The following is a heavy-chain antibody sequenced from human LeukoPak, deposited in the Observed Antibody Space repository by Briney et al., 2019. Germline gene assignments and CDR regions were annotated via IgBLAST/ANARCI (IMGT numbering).Heavy chain of an antibody. J-gene: IGHJ3*02. Sequence: PSETLSLTCIVSGDSISSSSYYWGWIRQPPGKGLEYIGNIYYSGSTYYNPSLKSRVTISVDTSKNQFSLKLSSVTAADTAFYYCARNGPSRSSFPGGAFDISGQGTMVTVSS. CDR1: GDSISSSSYY. CDR2: IYYSGST. V-gene: IGHV4-39*01. CDR3: ARNGPSRSSFPGGAFDI. D-gene: IGHD6-13*01.